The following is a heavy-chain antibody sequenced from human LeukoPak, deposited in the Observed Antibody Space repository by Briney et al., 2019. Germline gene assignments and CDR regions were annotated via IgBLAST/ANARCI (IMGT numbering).Heavy chain of an antibody. J-gene: IGHJ4*02. CDR2: ISNGGST. V-gene: IGHV4-59*08. CDR1: CGAVRDSKY. Sequence: SETLSLTCSVSCGAVRDSKYWTWIRKSPEKRLEWIGYISNGGSTEYNPSLRSRVTISLDTSKNQFSLKLISMTTADRAVYYCARQVKGLLDSWGQGTLVTVSS. CDR3: ARQVKGLLDS.